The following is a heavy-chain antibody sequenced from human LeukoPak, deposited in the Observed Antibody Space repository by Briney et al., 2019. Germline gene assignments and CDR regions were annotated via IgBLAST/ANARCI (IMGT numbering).Heavy chain of an antibody. D-gene: IGHD3-10*01. Sequence: ASVKVSCKASGYTFTSYDINWVRQATGQGLEWMGWMNPNSGNTGYAQKFRGRVTMTRNTSISTAYMGLSSLRSEDTAVYYCARGLREVWFDPWGQGTPVTVSS. J-gene: IGHJ5*02. CDR1: GYTFTSYD. CDR2: MNPNSGNT. CDR3: ARGLREVWFDP. V-gene: IGHV1-8*01.